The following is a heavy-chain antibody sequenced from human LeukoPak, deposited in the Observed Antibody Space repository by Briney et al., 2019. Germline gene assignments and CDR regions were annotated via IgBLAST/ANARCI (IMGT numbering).Heavy chain of an antibody. CDR2: IPHDGSNK. D-gene: IGHD3-10*01. V-gene: IGHV3-30*03. J-gene: IGHJ6*02. Sequence: GRSLRLSCEASGFTFSTYGMHWVRQAPGKGLEWITLIPHDGSNKYYADSVKGRFTISRDNSKNTLYLQMNSLRAEDTAVYYCARYYGSGRGYYGLDVWGQGTTVTVFS. CDR1: GFTFSTYG. CDR3: ARYYGSGRGYYGLDV.